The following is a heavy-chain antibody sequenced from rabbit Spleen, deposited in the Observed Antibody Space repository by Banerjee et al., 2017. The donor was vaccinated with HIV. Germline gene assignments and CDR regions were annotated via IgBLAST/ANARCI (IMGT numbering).Heavy chain of an antibody. CDR1: GVSFSLSSY. D-gene: IGHD2-1*01. CDR2: IHAVSRGTT. CDR3: ARTIDGDVTYFYL. V-gene: IGHV1S40*01. Sequence: QSLEESGGDLVKPGASLTLTCTASGVSFSLSSYMCWVRQAPGKGLEWTACIHAVSRGTTHYASWAKGRFTISATSSTTVTLQMTSLTAADTATYFCARTIDGDVTYFYLWGPGTLVTVS. J-gene: IGHJ4*01.